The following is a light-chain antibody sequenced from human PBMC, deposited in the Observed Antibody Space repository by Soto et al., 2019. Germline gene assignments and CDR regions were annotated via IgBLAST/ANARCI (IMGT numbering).Light chain of an antibody. CDR3: QQYLSSPPTT. J-gene: IGKJ2*01. Sequence: EIVLTQSPGTLSLSPGERATLSCRASQSVSGYLAWYQQKPGQAPRLLIYGASTRATAIPDKFSGSGSGTDFTLTISRLGPEDIAMYFCQQYLSSPPTTFGQGTKLEI. CDR2: GAS. V-gene: IGKV3-20*01. CDR1: QSVSGY.